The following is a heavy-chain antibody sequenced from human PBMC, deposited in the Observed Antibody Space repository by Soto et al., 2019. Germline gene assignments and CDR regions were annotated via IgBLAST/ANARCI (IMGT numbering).Heavy chain of an antibody. CDR2: IYYSGDT. CDR3: ARVGRDGYKYRHWYCDL. CDR1: DDSFSNYY. D-gene: IGHD5-18*01. Sequence: TSETLSLTCTVSDDSFSNYYWSWLRQPPGKGLEWLGYIYYSGDTNFNPSPKSRLTISIDTSKNQFSLKLSSATAADTAVYYCARVGRDGYKYRHWYCDLWGRGTLVTVSS. V-gene: IGHV4-59*01. J-gene: IGHJ2*01.